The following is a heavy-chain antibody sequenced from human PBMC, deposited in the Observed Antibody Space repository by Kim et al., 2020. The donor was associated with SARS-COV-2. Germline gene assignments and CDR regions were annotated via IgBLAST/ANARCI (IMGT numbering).Heavy chain of an antibody. CDR1: GGSFSGYY. CDR3: ARSPTQAAAGTA. V-gene: IGHV4-34*01. J-gene: IGHJ4*02. D-gene: IGHD6-13*01. CDR2: INHSGST. Sequence: SETLSLTCAVYGGSFSGYYWSWIRQPPGKGLEWIGEINHSGSTNYNPSLKSRVTISVDTSKNQFSLKLSSVTAADTAVYYCARSPTQAAAGTAWGQGTLVTVSS.